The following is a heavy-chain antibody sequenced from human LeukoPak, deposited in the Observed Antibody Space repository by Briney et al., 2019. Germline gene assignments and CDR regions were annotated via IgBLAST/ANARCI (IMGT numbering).Heavy chain of an antibody. CDR1: GYTFTSYY. Sequence: ASVKVSCKASGYTFTSYYMHWVRQATGQGLEWMGWMNPNSGNAGYAQKFQGRVTMTRNTSISTAYMELTSLTSEDTALYYCARGHYDILTGYSFDYWGQGTLVTVSS. CDR3: ARGHYDILTGYSFDY. CDR2: MNPNSGNA. J-gene: IGHJ4*02. D-gene: IGHD3-9*01. V-gene: IGHV1-8*01.